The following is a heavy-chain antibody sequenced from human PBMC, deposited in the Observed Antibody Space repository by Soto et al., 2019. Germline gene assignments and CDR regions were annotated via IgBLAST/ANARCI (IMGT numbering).Heavy chain of an antibody. V-gene: IGHV3-33*01. CDR3: ASASGATVS. CDR1: GFNFSNYG. CDR2: IWYDGSNK. D-gene: IGHD3-10*01. Sequence: QVQLMESGGGVVHPGRSLRLSCAASGFNFSNYGMQWVRQAPGKGLEWGAHIWYDGSNKYYADSVKGRFTISRDNSKNTLYLQMDSLRPDDTAVYYCASASGATVSWGQGTLVTV. J-gene: IGHJ5*02.